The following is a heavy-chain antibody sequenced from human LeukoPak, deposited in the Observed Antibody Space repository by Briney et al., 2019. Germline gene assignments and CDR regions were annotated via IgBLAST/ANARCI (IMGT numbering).Heavy chain of an antibody. Sequence: GGSLRLSCAASGFTFSSYAMHWVRQAPGKGLEWVAVISYDGSNKYYAGSVKGRFTISRDNSKNTLYLQMNSLRAEDTAVYYCAREVVPAATLWVPDYWGQGTLVTVSS. CDR3: AREVVPAATLWVPDY. V-gene: IGHV3-30-3*01. D-gene: IGHD2-2*01. CDR2: ISYDGSNK. CDR1: GFTFSSYA. J-gene: IGHJ4*02.